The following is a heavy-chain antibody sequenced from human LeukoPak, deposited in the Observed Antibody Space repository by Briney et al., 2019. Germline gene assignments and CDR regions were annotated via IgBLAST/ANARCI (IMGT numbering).Heavy chain of an antibody. V-gene: IGHV3-33*01. J-gene: IGHJ4*02. CDR3: ARGNNVLMVTGCFDY. D-gene: IGHD2-21*02. Sequence: GGSLRLSCAASGFIFSNYGMHWVRQAPGKRLEWVAVIWNDGSETFHADSVKGRFRIARDNSKNTLYLQMNSLRAEDTAVYYCARGNNVLMVTGCFDYWGQGTLVTVSS. CDR1: GFIFSNYG. CDR2: IWNDGSET.